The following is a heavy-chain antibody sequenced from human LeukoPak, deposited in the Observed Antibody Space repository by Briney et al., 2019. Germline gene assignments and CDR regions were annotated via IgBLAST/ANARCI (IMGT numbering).Heavy chain of an antibody. J-gene: IGHJ2*01. V-gene: IGHV4-61*08. D-gene: IGHD6-19*01. Sequence: SETLSLTCAVSGGSISSAGYYWSWIRQPPGKGLEWIGYIYYSGSTNYNPSLKSRVTISVDTSKNQFSLKLSSVTAADTAVYYCARAEYSSGWYKGYWYFDLWGRGTLVTVSS. CDR3: ARAEYSSGWYKGYWYFDL. CDR1: GGSISSAGYY. CDR2: IYYSGST.